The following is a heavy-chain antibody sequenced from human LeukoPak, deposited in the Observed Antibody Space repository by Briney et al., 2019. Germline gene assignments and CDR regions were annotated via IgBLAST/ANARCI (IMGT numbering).Heavy chain of an antibody. CDR1: GFTFSDYY. D-gene: IGHD6-13*01. V-gene: IGHV3-11*01. J-gene: IGHJ1*01. CDR3: ARDEPGIAAAVRYFQH. CDR2: ISSSGSTI. Sequence: GGSLRLSCAASGFTFSDYYMSWIRQAPGKGLEWVSYISSSGSTIYYADSVKGRFTISRDNAKNSLYLQMNSLRAEDTAVYYCARDEPGIAAAVRYFQHWGRGTLVTVSS.